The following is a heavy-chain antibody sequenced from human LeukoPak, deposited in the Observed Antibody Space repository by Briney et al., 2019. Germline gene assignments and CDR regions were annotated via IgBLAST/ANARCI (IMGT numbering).Heavy chain of an antibody. V-gene: IGHV5-51*01. J-gene: IGHJ4*02. CDR1: GYNFANYW. Sequence: GESLKISCKGPGYNFANYWIGWVRPMPGKGLEWMGIIYPGDSDTRYSPSFQGQVTISADKSISTAYLQWSSLKASDTAMYYCARRGSGSEYFDFWGQGTLVTVSS. CDR2: IYPGDSDT. CDR3: ARRGSGSEYFDF. D-gene: IGHD1-26*01.